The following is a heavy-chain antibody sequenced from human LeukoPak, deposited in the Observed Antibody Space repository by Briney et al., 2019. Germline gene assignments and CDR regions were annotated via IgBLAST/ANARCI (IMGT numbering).Heavy chain of an antibody. D-gene: IGHD6-19*01. CDR2: ISSGSSTT. CDR1: GFTFSIHS. Sequence: GGSLRLSYAASGFTFSIHSMNWVRQAPGKGLEWVSYISSGSSTTYYADSVKGRFTISRDNAENSLYLQMNSLRAEDTAVFYCARGAVAGIYHFDLWGQGTLVTVSS. J-gene: IGHJ4*02. V-gene: IGHV3-48*01. CDR3: ARGAVAGIYHFDL.